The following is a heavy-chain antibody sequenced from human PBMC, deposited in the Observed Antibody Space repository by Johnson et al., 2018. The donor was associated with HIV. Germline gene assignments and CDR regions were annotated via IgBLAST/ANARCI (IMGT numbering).Heavy chain of an antibody. J-gene: IGHJ3*02. Sequence: EVQLVESGGGLAEPGRSLRLSCEASGFKFDNYAMHWVRQFPGKGLEWVSGISWNSGSIDYADSVKGRFSISRDNPKKSLYLQMNGLRPEDTAVYYCARSKDCSVGTCPDGLDIWGQGTMVIVSS. D-gene: IGHD2-15*01. CDR1: GFKFDNYA. CDR2: ISWNSGSI. V-gene: IGHV3-9*01. CDR3: ARSKDCSVGTCPDGLDI.